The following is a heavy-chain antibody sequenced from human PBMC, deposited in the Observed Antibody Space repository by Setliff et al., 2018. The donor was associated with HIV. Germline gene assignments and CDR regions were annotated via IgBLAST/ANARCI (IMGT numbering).Heavy chain of an antibody. CDR3: ARRHNDYSLYYFDS. V-gene: IGHV4-39*01. J-gene: IGHJ4*02. Sequence: PSETLSLTCNVSGGSISSSSHYWGWIRQPPGGGLEWIGSVYYSGSTYYNPSLESRVTISADMSKNQFSLKLSSVTAADTAVYYCARRHNDYSLYYFDSWGQGTLVTVSS. D-gene: IGHD5-12*01. CDR2: VYYSGST. CDR1: GGSISSSSHY.